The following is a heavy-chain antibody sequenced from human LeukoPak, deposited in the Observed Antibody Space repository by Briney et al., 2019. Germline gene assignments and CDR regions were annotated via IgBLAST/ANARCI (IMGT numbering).Heavy chain of an antibody. V-gene: IGHV4-59*01. CDR2: ITGSIYFSGST. J-gene: IGHJ6*02. CDR1: GGSINNYY. CDR3: ARDSRDYGSGSYWDV. Sequence: SETLSLTCTVPGGSINNYYWNWIRQPPGKGLEWIGYITGSIYFSGSTKYDPSLESRVTMSVDTSKNQFSLTLSSVTAADTAVYYCARDSRDYGSGSYWDVWGQGTTVTVSS. D-gene: IGHD3-10*01.